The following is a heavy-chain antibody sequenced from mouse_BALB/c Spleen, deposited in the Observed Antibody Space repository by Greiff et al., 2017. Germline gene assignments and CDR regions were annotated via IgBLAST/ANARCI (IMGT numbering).Heavy chain of an antibody. CDR2: INPSNGRT. D-gene: IGHD2-4*01. CDR3: ARRWDYDYYAMDY. Sequence: QVQLKQPGAELVKPGASVKLSCKASGYTFTSYWMHWVKQRPGQGLEWIGEINPSNGRTNYNEKFKSKATLTVDKSSSTAYMQLSSLTSEDSAVYYCARRWDYDYYAMDYWGQGTSVTVSS. J-gene: IGHJ4*01. CDR1: GYTFTSYW. V-gene: IGHV1S81*02.